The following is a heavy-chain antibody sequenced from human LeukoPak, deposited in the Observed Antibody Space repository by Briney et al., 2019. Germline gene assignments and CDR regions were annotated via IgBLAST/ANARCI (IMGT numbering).Heavy chain of an antibody. Sequence: SETLSLTCTVSGYSISSGYYWGWIRQPPGKGLEWIGNIYPTGSTYYNPSLKSRVTISVDTSKNQFSLKLSSVTAADTAVYYCARVNREMATITPWGQGTLVTVSS. V-gene: IGHV4-38-2*02. CDR1: GYSISSGYY. D-gene: IGHD5-24*01. CDR2: IYPTGST. J-gene: IGHJ4*02. CDR3: ARVNREMATITP.